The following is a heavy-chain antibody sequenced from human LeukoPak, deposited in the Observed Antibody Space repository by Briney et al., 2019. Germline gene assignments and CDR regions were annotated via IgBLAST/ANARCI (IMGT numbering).Heavy chain of an antibody. D-gene: IGHD3-22*01. CDR2: IRNDGSST. Sequence: GGSLRLSCAASGFTFSSYWMHWVRQAPGKGPVWVARIRNDGSSTDYADSVKGRFTISRDNAKNTLYLQMNSLGAEDTAVYYRAREQGYYSVPGYWGQGTLVTVSS. V-gene: IGHV3-74*01. J-gene: IGHJ4*02. CDR3: AREQGYYSVPGY. CDR1: GFTFSSYW.